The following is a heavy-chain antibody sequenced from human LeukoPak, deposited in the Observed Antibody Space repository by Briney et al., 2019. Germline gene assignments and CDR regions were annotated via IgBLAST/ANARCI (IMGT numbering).Heavy chain of an antibody. J-gene: IGHJ3*02. CDR2: ISYDGSNK. CDR1: GFTFSSCG. CDR3: AREYYYDSSGWSPSNPDAFDI. D-gene: IGHD3-22*01. V-gene: IGHV3-30*03. Sequence: GRSLRLSCAASGFTFSSCGMHWVRQAPGKGLEWVAVISYDGSNKYYADSVKGRFTISRDNSKNTLYLQMNSLRAEDTAVYYCAREYYYDSSGWSPSNPDAFDIWGQGTMVTVSS.